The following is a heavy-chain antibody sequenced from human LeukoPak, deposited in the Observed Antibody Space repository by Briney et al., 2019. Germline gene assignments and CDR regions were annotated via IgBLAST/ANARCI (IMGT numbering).Heavy chain of an antibody. V-gene: IGHV3-9*01. CDR1: GFTFDDYA. CDR2: ISWNSGSI. CDR3: AKDIGSGWPYYYGMDV. D-gene: IGHD6-19*01. Sequence: PGGSLRLSCAASGFTFDDYAMHWVRQAPGKGLECVSGISWNSGSIGYADSVKGRFTISRDNAKNSLYLQMNSLRAEDTALYYCAKDIGSGWPYYYGMDVWGQGTTVTVSS. J-gene: IGHJ6*02.